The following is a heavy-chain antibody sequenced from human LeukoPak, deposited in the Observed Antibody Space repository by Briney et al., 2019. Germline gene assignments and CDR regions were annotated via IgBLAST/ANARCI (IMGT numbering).Heavy chain of an antibody. V-gene: IGHV3-74*01. Sequence: GGSLRLSCAASGFTFGTYAMNWVRQAPGKGLVWVSRINSDGSSTNYADSVKGRFTISRDNAKNTLYLQMNSLRAEDTAMYYCARAVYYSNYLGYWGQGTLVTVSS. CDR2: INSDGSST. CDR3: ARAVYYSNYLGY. J-gene: IGHJ4*01. D-gene: IGHD3-10*01. CDR1: GFTFGTYA.